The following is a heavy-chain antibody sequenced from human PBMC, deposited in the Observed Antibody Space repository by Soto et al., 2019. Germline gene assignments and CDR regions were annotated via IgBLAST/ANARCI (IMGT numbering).Heavy chain of an antibody. J-gene: IGHJ5*02. CDR1: GYTFTSYG. Sequence: QVQLVQSGAEVKKPGASVKVSCQASGYTFTSYGISWVRQAPGQGLEWMGWISAYNGNTNYAQKLQGRVTMTTDTSTSTAYMELRSLRSDDTAVYYCARDYYYGSGSYSPYNWFDPWGQGTLVTVSS. CDR3: ARDYYYGSGSYSPYNWFDP. CDR2: ISAYNGNT. D-gene: IGHD3-10*01. V-gene: IGHV1-18*04.